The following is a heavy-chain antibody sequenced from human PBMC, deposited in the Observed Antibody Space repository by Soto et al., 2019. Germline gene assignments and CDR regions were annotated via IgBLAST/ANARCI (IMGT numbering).Heavy chain of an antibody. CDR1: GFTLTNYA. V-gene: IGHV3-30-3*01. CDR3: ARDRYSSSTLFDY. J-gene: IGHJ4*02. CDR2: ISDDGDNK. Sequence: QVPLVESGGGVVQPGRSLRLSCAASGFTLTNYAMHWVRQAPGKGLEWLGVISDDGDNKYYADSVKGRLTISRDNSNNTLYLQMNSLRPEDTAVYYCARDRYSSSTLFDYWGQGTLVTVSS. D-gene: IGHD6-6*01.